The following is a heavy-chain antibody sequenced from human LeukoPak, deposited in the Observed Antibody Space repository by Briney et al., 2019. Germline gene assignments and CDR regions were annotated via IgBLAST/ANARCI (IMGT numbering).Heavy chain of an antibody. CDR1: GFSFSNYW. Sequence: GGSLRLSCAASGFSFSNYWMTWLRQAPGKGLEWAANIRGDESRKYYLDSVTGRFTISRDNAKNSLYLQMNSLRAEDTAVYYCARDANYHVSSDYYDAFDIWGQGTMVTVSS. CDR2: IRGDESRK. V-gene: IGHV3-7*01. J-gene: IGHJ3*02. D-gene: IGHD3-22*01. CDR3: ARDANYHVSSDYYDAFDI.